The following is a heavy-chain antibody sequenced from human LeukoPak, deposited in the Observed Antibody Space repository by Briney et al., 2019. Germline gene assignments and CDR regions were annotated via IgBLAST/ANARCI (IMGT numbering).Heavy chain of an antibody. D-gene: IGHD2-15*01. CDR1: DYTFINYG. CDR2: ISAYNGNT. CDR3: ARDGIGGNRSGD. V-gene: IGHV1-18*01. J-gene: IGHJ4*02. Sequence: ASVKVSCKASDYTFINYGISWVRQAPGQGLEWMGWISAYNGNTIYAQKLQGRVTMTTDTSTSTAYMELRSLRSDDTAVYYCARDGIGGNRSGDWGQGTLVTVSS.